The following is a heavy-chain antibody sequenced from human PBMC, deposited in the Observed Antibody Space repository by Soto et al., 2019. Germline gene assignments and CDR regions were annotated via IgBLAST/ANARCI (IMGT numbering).Heavy chain of an antibody. CDR3: ASLRYFDWFFDY. J-gene: IGHJ4*02. CDR1: GVSISSSSYY. Sequence: SETLSLTCTVSGVSISSSSYYWGWIRQPPGKGLEWIGSIYYSGSTYYNPSLKSRVTISVDTSKNQFSLKLSSVTAADTAVYYCASLRYFDWFFDYWGQGTLVTVSS. V-gene: IGHV4-39*01. CDR2: IYYSGST. D-gene: IGHD3-9*01.